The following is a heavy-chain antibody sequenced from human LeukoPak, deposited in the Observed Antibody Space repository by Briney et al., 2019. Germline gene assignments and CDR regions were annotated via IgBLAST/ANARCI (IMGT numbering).Heavy chain of an antibody. CDR1: GFTFSSQA. J-gene: IGHJ4*02. CDR3: AKSRGYTYGSFDY. D-gene: IGHD5-18*01. V-gene: IGHV3-23*01. CDR2: ISGGAGTI. Sequence: GGSLRLSCAASGFTFSSQAMSRVRQAPGKGLEWVSVISGGAGTIYSADSVKGRFTISRDNSKSTLYLQMNSLRAEDTAVYYCAKSRGYTYGSFDYWGQGTLVTVSA.